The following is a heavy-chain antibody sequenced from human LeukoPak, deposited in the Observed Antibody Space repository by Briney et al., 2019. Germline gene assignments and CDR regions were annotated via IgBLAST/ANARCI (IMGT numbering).Heavy chain of an antibody. V-gene: IGHV3-66*01. J-gene: IGHJ4*02. CDR2: IFSGGST. Sequence: GGSLRLSCAASGFTVSRNYMSWVRQAPGKGLEWVSTIFSGGSTYYADSVKGRFTISRDNSKNTLYLQMNSLRPEDTSVYYCARSPTSWYFDYWGQGTLVTVSS. CDR1: GFTVSRNY. D-gene: IGHD2-2*01. CDR3: ARSPTSWYFDY.